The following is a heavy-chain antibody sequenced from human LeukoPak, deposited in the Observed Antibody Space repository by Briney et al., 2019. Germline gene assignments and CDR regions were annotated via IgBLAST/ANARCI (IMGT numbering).Heavy chain of an antibody. CDR1: GFTFNNYA. Sequence: PGGSLRLSYAASGFTFNNYAMIWVRQAPGKGLEWVSLISGTGNSIYYADSVKGRFTISRDNSKNTLFLQMNSLRAEDTAVYYCVKEPGNISAGYWGQGTLVTVSS. D-gene: IGHD2/OR15-2a*01. CDR2: ISGTGNSI. J-gene: IGHJ4*02. V-gene: IGHV3-23*01. CDR3: VKEPGNISAGY.